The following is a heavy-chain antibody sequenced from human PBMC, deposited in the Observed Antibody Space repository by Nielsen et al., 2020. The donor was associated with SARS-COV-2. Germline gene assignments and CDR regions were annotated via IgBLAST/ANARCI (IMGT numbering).Heavy chain of an antibody. J-gene: IGHJ4*02. Sequence: SETLSLTCTVSGGSISSYYWSWIRQPPGKGLEWIGYIYYSGSTNYNPSLKSRVTISVDTSKNQFSLKLSSVTAADTAVYYCARGIYDSSGYYMFFDYWGQGTLVTVSS. D-gene: IGHD3-22*01. V-gene: IGHV4-59*12. CDR1: GGSISSYY. CDR2: IYYSGST. CDR3: ARGIYDSSGYYMFFDY.